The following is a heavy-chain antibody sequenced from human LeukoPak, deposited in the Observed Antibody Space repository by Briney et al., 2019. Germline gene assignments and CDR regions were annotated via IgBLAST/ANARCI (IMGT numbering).Heavy chain of an antibody. V-gene: IGHV3-48*01. Sequence: GGSLRLSCAASGFTFSSYAMSWVRQAPGKGLEWVSAISGSSSTIYYADSVKGRFTISRDNAKNSLYLQMNSLRAEDTAVYYCARDQAIAAAGTTWGFDYWGQGTLVTVSS. CDR3: ARDQAIAAAGTTWGFDY. CDR1: GFTFSSYA. D-gene: IGHD6-13*01. CDR2: ISGSSSTI. J-gene: IGHJ4*02.